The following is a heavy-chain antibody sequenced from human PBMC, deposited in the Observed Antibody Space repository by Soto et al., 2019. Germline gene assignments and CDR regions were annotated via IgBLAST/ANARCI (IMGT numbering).Heavy chain of an antibody. CDR3: ARGRKEFGSSSYVA. J-gene: IGHJ5*02. CDR1: GGSFSGYY. V-gene: IGHV4-34*01. CDR2: INHSGSK. Sequence: QVQLQQWGAGLLKSSETLSLPCGVYGGSFSGYYWSWIRLPPGKGLEWIGEINHSGSKNYNQSLKRRVIISIDPSKIESSRKLSSVTGADTAVYYCARGRKEFGSSSYVAWGQGALITVSS. D-gene: IGHD6-13*01.